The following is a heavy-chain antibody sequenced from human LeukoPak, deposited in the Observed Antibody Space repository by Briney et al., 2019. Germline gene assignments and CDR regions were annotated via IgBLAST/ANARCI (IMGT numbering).Heavy chain of an antibody. D-gene: IGHD5-18*01. V-gene: IGHV4-4*07. Sequence: TSETLSLTCTVSGGSISSYYWSWIRQPAGKGLEWIGRIYTSGSTNYNPSLKSRVTMSVDTSKNQFSLKLSSVTAADTAVYYCARTYTATEPLWFDYWGQGTLVTVSS. CDR1: GGSISSYY. CDR3: ARTYTATEPLWFDY. CDR2: IYTSGST. J-gene: IGHJ4*02.